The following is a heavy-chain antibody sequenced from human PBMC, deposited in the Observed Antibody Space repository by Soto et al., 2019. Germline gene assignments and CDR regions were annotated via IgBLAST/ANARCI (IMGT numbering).Heavy chain of an antibody. CDR1: GFTFSSYA. CDR3: AKGIRGYSDYYFDY. Sequence: EVQLLESGGGLVQPGGSLRLSCAASGFTFSSYATSWVRQAPGKGLEWVSTISGSGGSTYYADSVKGRFSISRDNSKNTLYLQMKSLRAEDTALYYCAKGIRGYSDYYFDYWGQGTQVTVSP. V-gene: IGHV3-23*01. CDR2: ISGSGGST. D-gene: IGHD5-18*01. J-gene: IGHJ4*02.